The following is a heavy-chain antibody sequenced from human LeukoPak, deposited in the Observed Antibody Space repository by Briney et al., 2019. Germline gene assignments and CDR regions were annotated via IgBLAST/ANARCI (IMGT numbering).Heavy chain of an antibody. J-gene: IGHJ6*03. D-gene: IGHD3-10*01. Sequence: SETLSLTCAVYGGSFSGYYWSWIRQPPGKGLEWIGEINHSGSTNYNPSLKSRVTISVDTSKNQFSLKLSSVTAADTAVYYCARGPPRRGFYYYYYYMDVWGKGTTVTVSS. CDR2: INHSGST. CDR1: GGSFSGYY. CDR3: ARGPPRRGFYYYYYYMDV. V-gene: IGHV4-34*01.